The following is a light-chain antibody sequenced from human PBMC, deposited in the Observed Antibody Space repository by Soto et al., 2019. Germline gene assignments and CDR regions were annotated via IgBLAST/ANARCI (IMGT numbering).Light chain of an antibody. CDR3: SSYTTSSSWV. CDR1: SSDVGGYNY. CDR2: VVS. Sequence: QSALTQPASVSGSPGQSITISCTGTSSDVGGYNYVSWFQQHPGKAPKLMIYVVSNRPSGISNRCSGSKSGNTASLTISGLQAEDEADYYCSSYTTSSSWVFGGGTKVTVL. J-gene: IGLJ3*02. V-gene: IGLV2-14*01.